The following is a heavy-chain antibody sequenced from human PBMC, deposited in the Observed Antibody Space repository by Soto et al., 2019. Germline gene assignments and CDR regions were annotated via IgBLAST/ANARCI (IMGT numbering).Heavy chain of an antibody. J-gene: IGHJ4*02. CDR1: GFTFSSYG. D-gene: IGHD6-19*01. CDR2: ISYDGSNK. V-gene: IGHV3-30*18. Sequence: GGSLRLSCAASGFTFSSYGMHWVRQAPGKGLEWVAVISYDGSNKYYADSVKGRFTISRDNSKNTLYLQMNSLRAEDTAVYYCAEDRSVADPMREFGYWGQGTLVTVSS. CDR3: AEDRSVADPMREFGY.